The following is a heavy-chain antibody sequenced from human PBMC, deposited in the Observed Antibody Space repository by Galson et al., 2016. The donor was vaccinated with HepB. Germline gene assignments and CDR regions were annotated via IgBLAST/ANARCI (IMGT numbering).Heavy chain of an antibody. Sequence: SLRLSCAASGFTFNTYAMHWVRQAPGKGLEWVALISYDGTDKYYADSVKGRFTISRDNSNNTMYVQMNSLRADDTAVYYCAKEQGTDEGWFGESDHWGQGTLVTVSS. CDR2: ISYDGTDK. V-gene: IGHV3-30*04. CDR1: GFTFNTYA. J-gene: IGHJ4*02. D-gene: IGHD3-10*01. CDR3: AKEQGTDEGWFGESDH.